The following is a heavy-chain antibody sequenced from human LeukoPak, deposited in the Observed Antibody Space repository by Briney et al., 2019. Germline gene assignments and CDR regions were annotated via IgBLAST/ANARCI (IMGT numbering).Heavy chain of an antibody. J-gene: IGHJ5*02. D-gene: IGHD2-21*02. V-gene: IGHV3-48*04. CDR3: ARDPGGWGDYNWFDP. Sequence: PGGSLRLSCAASGFTFSSYSMNWVRQAPGKGLEWVSYISSSSSTIYYADSVKGRFTISRDNAKNSLYLQMNSLRAEDTAVYYCARDPGGWGDYNWFDPWGQGTLVTVSS. CDR1: GFTFSSYS. CDR2: ISSSSSTI.